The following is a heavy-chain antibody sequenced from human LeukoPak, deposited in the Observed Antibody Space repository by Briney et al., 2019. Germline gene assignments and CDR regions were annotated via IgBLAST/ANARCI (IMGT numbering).Heavy chain of an antibody. D-gene: IGHD4-17*01. CDR2: IKEDGSEK. CDR1: GFTFSNYW. Sequence: GGSPRLSCAASGFTFSNYWMSWVRQAPGKGLEWVANIKEDGSEKYYVDSVKGRFTTSRDNAKNTLYLQMNSLRAEDTAVYYCARGNFGDFYWGQGTLVTVSS. J-gene: IGHJ4*02. V-gene: IGHV3-7*02. CDR3: ARGNFGDFY.